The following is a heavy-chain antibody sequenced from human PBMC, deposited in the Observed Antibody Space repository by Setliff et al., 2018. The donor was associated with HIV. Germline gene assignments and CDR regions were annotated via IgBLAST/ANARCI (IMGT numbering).Heavy chain of an antibody. J-gene: IGHJ3*02. Sequence: PGGSLRLSCAASGFTFSSYWMSWVRQAPGKGLEWVANIKQDGSEKYYVDSVKGRFTISRDNAKNSLYLQMNSLRAEDTAVYYCARGYFASGTYYNKRVHAFDMWGQGTMVTVSS. CDR1: GFTFSSYW. V-gene: IGHV3-7*03. D-gene: IGHD3-10*01. CDR3: ARGYFASGTYYNKRVHAFDM. CDR2: IKQDGSEK.